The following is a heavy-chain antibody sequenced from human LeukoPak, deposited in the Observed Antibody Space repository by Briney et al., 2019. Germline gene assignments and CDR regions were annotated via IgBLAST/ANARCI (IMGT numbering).Heavy chain of an antibody. CDR1: GFTFSSYW. CDR2: IKQDGSEK. CDR3: ATSGEGYSYGPHYFDY. Sequence: GGSLRLSCAASGFTFSSYWMSWVRQAPGKGLEWVANIKQDGSEKYYVDSVKGRFTISRDNAKNSLYLQMNSLRAEDTAVYYCATSGEGYSYGPHYFDYWGQRTLVTVSS. V-gene: IGHV3-7*01. D-gene: IGHD5-18*01. J-gene: IGHJ4*02.